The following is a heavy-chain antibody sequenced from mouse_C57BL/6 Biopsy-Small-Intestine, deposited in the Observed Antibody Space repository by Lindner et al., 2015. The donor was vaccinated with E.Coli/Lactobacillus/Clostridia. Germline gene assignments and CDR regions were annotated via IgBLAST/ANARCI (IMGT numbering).Heavy chain of an antibody. J-gene: IGHJ2*01. V-gene: IGHV14-2*01. CDR3: ASYGSSYYFDY. CDR1: GFNIKDYY. Sequence: VQLQESGAELVKSGASVKLSCTASGFNIKDYYTHWVKQRTEQGLEWIGRIDPEDGETKYAPKFQGKATITADTSSNTAYLQLSSLTSEDTAVYYCASYGSSYYFDYWGQGTTLTVSS. CDR2: IDPEDGET. D-gene: IGHD1-1*01.